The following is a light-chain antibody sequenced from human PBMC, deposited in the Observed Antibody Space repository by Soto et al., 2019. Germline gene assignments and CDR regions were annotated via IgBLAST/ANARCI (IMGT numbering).Light chain of an antibody. Sequence: QSALTQPASVSGSPGQSITVSCTGTSSDVGSYNLVSWYQQHPGKAHKLMIYEGSKRPSGISNRFSGSQSGNTASLTISGLQAEDEADYYCSSYAGSTTWVFGGGTKLTVL. CDR2: EGS. CDR1: SSDVGSYNL. CDR3: SSYAGSTTWV. J-gene: IGLJ3*02. V-gene: IGLV2-23*01.